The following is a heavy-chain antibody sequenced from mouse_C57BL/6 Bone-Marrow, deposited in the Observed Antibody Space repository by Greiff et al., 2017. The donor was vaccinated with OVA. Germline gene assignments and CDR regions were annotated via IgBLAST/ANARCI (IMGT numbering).Heavy chain of an antibody. Sequence: VQLQQSGAELARPGASVKLSCKASGYTFTSYGISWVKQRPGQGLEWIGEIYPRSGNTYYNEKFKGKATLTADKSSSTAYMELRSLTSEDSAVYFCARGSYYFDYWGQGTTLTVSS. CDR2: IYPRSGNT. CDR3: ARGSYYFDY. J-gene: IGHJ2*01. CDR1: GYTFTSYG. V-gene: IGHV1-81*01.